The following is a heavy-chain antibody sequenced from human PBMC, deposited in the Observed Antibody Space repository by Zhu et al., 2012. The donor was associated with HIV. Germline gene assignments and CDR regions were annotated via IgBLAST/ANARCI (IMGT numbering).Heavy chain of an antibody. CDR2: ISSEGVT. CDR1: GFRLSTSV. Sequence: EVQLLESGGGLVQPGGSLRLSCAVSGFRLSTSVMTWVRQTPGKGLEWVSSISSEGVTYNADSVKGRFSVSRDSSNNTLFLHMNKVKADDTAIYYCAKVFSGYYARRLYHYGMDVWGLGTTVAVSS. CDR3: AKVFSGYYARRLYHYGMDV. V-gene: IGHV3-23*01. D-gene: IGHD3-3*01. J-gene: IGHJ6*02.